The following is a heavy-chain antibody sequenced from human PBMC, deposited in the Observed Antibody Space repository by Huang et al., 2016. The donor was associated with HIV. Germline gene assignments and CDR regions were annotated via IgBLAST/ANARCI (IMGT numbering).Heavy chain of an antibody. CDR3: ATKTAAMDI. Sequence: VESGGRLVQPGGSIRLSCVGSTFRFGAYWMSWVRQSPGKGLEWVANIKQDEIEKYYVYSVKGRFNISRDNAKKVLFLEMNNVRVEDTATYYCATKTAAMDIWGQGTTVTVS. J-gene: IGHJ6*02. CDR1: TFRFGAYW. V-gene: IGHV3-7*01. D-gene: IGHD1-7*01. CDR2: IKQDEIEK.